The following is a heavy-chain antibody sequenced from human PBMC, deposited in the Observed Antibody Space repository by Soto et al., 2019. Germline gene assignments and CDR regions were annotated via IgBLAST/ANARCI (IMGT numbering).Heavy chain of an antibody. Sequence: SETLSLTCTVSGASISSNYWTWIRQPPGKGLEWIGSVYNSGSTNYNPTLKRRVTISEDTSKSQFSLKVNSMTAADTAVYYCARYRREAVAGYTLDNWGQGILVTVSS. CDR2: VYNSGST. V-gene: IGHV4-59*01. J-gene: IGHJ4*02. D-gene: IGHD6-13*01. CDR1: GASISSNY. CDR3: ARYRREAVAGYTLDN.